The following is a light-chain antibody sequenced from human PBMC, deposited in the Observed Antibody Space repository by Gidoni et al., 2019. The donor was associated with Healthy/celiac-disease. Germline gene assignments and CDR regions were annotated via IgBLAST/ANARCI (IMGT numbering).Light chain of an antibody. CDR2: GNS. CDR3: QSYDSSLSVYVV. V-gene: IGLV1-40*01. Sequence: QSVLTQPPSVSGAPGQRVTISCTGSRSNIGAGYDVHWYQQLPGTAPKLLIYGNSNRPSGVPDRVSGSKSGTSASLAISGLQAEDEADYYCQSYDSSLSVYVVFGGGTKLTVL. CDR1: RSNIGAGYD. J-gene: IGLJ2*01.